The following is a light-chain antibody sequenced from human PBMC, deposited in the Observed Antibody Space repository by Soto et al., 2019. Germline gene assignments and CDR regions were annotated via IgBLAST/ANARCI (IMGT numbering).Light chain of an antibody. CDR2: TAS. CDR3: QQSSRTPWT. CDR1: QSISSY. J-gene: IGKJ1*01. Sequence: DIQMTQSPSSLSASVGDRVTITCRASQSISSYLNWYQQKPGKAPKLLIYTASSLQSGVPSRFSGSGSGTDFTLTISSLQPEDFAAYYCQQSSRTPWTFGQGTKVEIK. V-gene: IGKV1-39*01.